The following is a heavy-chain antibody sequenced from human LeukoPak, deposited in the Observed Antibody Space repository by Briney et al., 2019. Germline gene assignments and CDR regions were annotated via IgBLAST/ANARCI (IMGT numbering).Heavy chain of an antibody. Sequence: PSETLSLTCTVSGGSISSGDYYWSWIRQPPGKGLESIGYIYYSGSTYYNPSLKSRVTISVDTSKNQFSLKLRSVTAADTAVYYCAREDIVVVPAAPPIKFFDYWGQGTLVTVSS. J-gene: IGHJ4*02. D-gene: IGHD2-2*01. CDR2: IYYSGST. V-gene: IGHV4-30-4*08. CDR3: AREDIVVVPAAPPIKFFDY. CDR1: GGSISSGDYY.